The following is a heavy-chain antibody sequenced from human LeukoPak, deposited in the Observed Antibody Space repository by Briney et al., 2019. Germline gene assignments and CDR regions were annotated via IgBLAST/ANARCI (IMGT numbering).Heavy chain of an antibody. Sequence: PGGSLRLSCAASGFTFSSYAMSWVRQAPGKGLEWVSAISGSGGSTYYADSVKGRFTISRDNSKNTLYLQMNSLRAEDTAVYYCAKGEDILIGDTPDYFDYWGQGTLVTVSS. CDR2: ISGSGGST. D-gene: IGHD3-9*01. CDR1: GFTFSSYA. V-gene: IGHV3-23*01. CDR3: AKGEDILIGDTPDYFDY. J-gene: IGHJ4*02.